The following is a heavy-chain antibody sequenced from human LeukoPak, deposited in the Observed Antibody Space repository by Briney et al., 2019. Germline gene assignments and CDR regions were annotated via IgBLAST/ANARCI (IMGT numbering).Heavy chain of an antibody. CDR2: INDSGST. Sequence: SETLSLTCAVYGGSFSGYYWSWIRQPPGKGLEWIGEINDSGSTNYNPSLKSRVTISVVTSKNQFSLKLRSVTAADTAVYYCARGRHPLKGIAAAGSDYWGQGTLVTVSS. V-gene: IGHV4-34*01. J-gene: IGHJ4*02. CDR1: GGSFSGYY. CDR3: ARGRHPLKGIAAAGSDY. D-gene: IGHD6-13*01.